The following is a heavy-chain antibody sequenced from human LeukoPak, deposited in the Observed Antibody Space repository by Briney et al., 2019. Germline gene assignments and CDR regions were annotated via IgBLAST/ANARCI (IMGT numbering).Heavy chain of an antibody. CDR3: AKEYITMGALDY. D-gene: IGHD3-10*01. Sequence: GGSLRLSCAASGFTFSSYGMHWVRQAPGKGLEWVAVISYDGSNKYYADSVKGRLTISRDNSKNTLYLQMNSLRAEDTAVYYCAKEYITMGALDYWGQGTLVTVSS. J-gene: IGHJ4*02. CDR1: GFTFSSYG. CDR2: ISYDGSNK. V-gene: IGHV3-30*18.